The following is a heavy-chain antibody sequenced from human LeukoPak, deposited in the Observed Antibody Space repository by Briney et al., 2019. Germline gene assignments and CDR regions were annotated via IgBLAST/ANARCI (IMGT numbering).Heavy chain of an antibody. Sequence: SETLSLTGTVSGASVSSSSYYWGWIRQPPGKGLEWIGSISYSGTNYNNPSLKSRVSISIDTSKNQFSVKLTSVTAADTAMYYCASLGTLRSWGQGTLVTVSS. CDR1: GASVSSSSYY. D-gene: IGHD7-27*01. J-gene: IGHJ5*02. CDR2: ISYSGTN. V-gene: IGHV4-39*01. CDR3: ASLGTLRS.